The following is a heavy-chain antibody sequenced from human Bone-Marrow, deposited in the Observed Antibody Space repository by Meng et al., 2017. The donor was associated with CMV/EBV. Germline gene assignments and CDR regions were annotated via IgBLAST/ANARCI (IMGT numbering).Heavy chain of an antibody. J-gene: IGHJ4*02. CDR1: GYTFTSYY. V-gene: IGHV1-46*01. CDR3: ASDYCSSTSCYRISH. D-gene: IGHD2-2*02. Sequence: ASVKVSCKASGYTFTSYYMHWVRQAPGQGLEWMGIINPSGGSTSYAQKFQGRVTMTRDTSTSTVYMELSSLRSEDTAVYYCASDYCSSTSCYRISHWGQGTLVTSPQ. CDR2: INPSGGST.